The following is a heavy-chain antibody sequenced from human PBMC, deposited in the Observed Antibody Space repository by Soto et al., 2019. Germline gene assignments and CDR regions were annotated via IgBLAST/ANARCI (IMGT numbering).Heavy chain of an antibody. V-gene: IGHV4-59*08. CDR2: VYYDGGS. Sequence: QVQLQESGPGLVKPSETLSLTCTVSGGSIDGRNCAWIRQPPGKGLEWLGYVYYDGGSSYNPSVKSRLTLSMDTSKSQFSLPLRSVTAADTDVYYCVRQGIGNLHGLVDVWGRGTTVTVSS. D-gene: IGHD3-10*01. J-gene: IGHJ6*02. CDR1: GGSIDGRN. CDR3: VRQGIGNLHGLVDV.